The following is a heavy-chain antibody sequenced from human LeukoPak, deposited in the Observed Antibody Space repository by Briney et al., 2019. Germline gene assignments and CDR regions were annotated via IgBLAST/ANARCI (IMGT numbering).Heavy chain of an antibody. J-gene: IGHJ4*02. CDR3: ARDRCGGDCYPDY. Sequence: GGSLRLSCAASGFTFSSYGMHWVRQAPGKGLEWVAVIWYDGSNKYYADSVKGRFTISRDNSENTLYLQMNSLRAEDTAVYYCARDRCGGDCYPDYWGQGTLVTVSS. CDR2: IWYDGSNK. D-gene: IGHD2-21*02. CDR1: GFTFSSYG. V-gene: IGHV3-33*01.